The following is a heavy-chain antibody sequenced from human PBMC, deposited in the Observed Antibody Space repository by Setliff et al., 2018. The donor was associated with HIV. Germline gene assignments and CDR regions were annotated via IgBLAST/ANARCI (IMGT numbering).Heavy chain of an antibody. Sequence: GGSLRLSCVASGLTFTNYWMHWVRQVPGKGLVWVSRINLDGSTTTYADSVKGRFTISRDNAKNTVFLQMNSLRAEDTAVYYCATDMANSGREGDFDYWGQRTLVTVSS. CDR2: INLDGSTT. J-gene: IGHJ4*02. CDR3: ATDMANSGREGDFDY. V-gene: IGHV3-74*01. CDR1: GLTFTNYW. D-gene: IGHD6-19*01.